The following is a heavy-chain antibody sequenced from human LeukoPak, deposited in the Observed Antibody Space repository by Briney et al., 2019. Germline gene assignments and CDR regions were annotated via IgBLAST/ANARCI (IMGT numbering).Heavy chain of an antibody. CDR2: ISAYNGDT. V-gene: IGHV1-18*01. D-gene: IGHD4-11*01. CDR3: ARIRNYHLQEAVDI. CDR1: GFTFTSYG. Sequence: GASVKVSCKASGFTFTSYGFSWVRRAPGQGIEWMGWISAYNGDTKYAQKFLGRVTMTMDTSTNTVYMELMSLRYDDTAMYYCARIRNYHLQEAVDIWGQGTMVTVSS. J-gene: IGHJ3*02.